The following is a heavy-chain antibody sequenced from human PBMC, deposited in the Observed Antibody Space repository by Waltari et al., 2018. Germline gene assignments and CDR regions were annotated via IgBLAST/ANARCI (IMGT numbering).Heavy chain of an antibody. D-gene: IGHD1-20*01. CDR1: GGSFSGYY. J-gene: IGHJ4*02. Sequence: QVQLQQWGAGLLKPSETLSLTCAVYGGSFSGYYWSWIRQPPGKGLEWIGEINHSGSTNYNPSLKSRVTISVDTSKNQFSLKLSSVTAADTAVYYCARVAPYNWNRNYFDYWGQGTLVTVSS. V-gene: IGHV4-34*01. CDR2: INHSGST. CDR3: ARVAPYNWNRNYFDY.